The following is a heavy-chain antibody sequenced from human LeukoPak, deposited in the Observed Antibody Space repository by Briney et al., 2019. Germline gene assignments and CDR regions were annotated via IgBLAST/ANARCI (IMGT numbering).Heavy chain of an antibody. D-gene: IGHD3-10*01. Sequence: PGGSLRLSCAASGFTFSSYSMNWVRHAPGRGLEWGSYISSSSSTIYYADSVKGRFTISRDNAKNSLYLQMNSLRAEDTAVYYCASQTGTVGWFDPWGQGTLVTVSS. V-gene: IGHV3-48*04. J-gene: IGHJ5*02. CDR2: ISSSSSTI. CDR1: GFTFSSYS. CDR3: ASQTGTVGWFDP.